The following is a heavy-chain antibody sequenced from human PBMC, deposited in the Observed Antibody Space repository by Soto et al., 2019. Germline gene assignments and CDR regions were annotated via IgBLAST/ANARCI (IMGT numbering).Heavy chain of an antibody. D-gene: IGHD3-3*01. CDR1: GYTFTNYP. J-gene: IGHJ6*02. CDR2: INAGNGNT. Sequence: QVQLVQSGTEEKKPGASVKDSCKASGYTFTNYPIYWVRQAPGQRLEWMGLINAGNGNTKYSQNFQGRVTISRDISASTSYIELNSLRSEDTAVYYCAKGMEAYNYAMDVWGQGTTVTVSS. CDR3: AKGMEAYNYAMDV. V-gene: IGHV1-3*05.